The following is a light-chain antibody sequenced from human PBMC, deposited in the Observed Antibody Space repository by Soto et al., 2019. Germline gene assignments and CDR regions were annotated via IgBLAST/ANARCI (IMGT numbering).Light chain of an antibody. CDR2: GAS. CDR1: QSVSSSY. CDR3: QQYGSSPPIT. V-gene: IGKV3-20*01. J-gene: IGKJ1*01. Sequence: EIVLTQSPGTLSLSPGERATLSCRASQSVSSSYLAWYQQKPGQAPRLLIYGASSRATGIPDRFSGSGSGTDFTLTISSLEHEDFAVYYCQQYGSSPPITFGQGTKVEIK.